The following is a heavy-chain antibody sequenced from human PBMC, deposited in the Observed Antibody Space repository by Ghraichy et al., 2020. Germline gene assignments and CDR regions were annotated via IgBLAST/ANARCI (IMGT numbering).Heavy chain of an antibody. V-gene: IGHV3-23*01. CDR2: ISGNGGTI. CDR1: GFTFSSFA. CDR3: AKGYSASFYYDNGGFDY. D-gene: IGHD3-22*01. Sequence: GGSLRLSCEASGFTFSSFAMSWVRQAPGKGLEWVSAISGNGGTIHYADSVRGRFTISRDSSRNMVYLQMNSLRAEDTAVYYCAKGYSASFYYDNGGFDYWGKGGLVTVSS. J-gene: IGHJ4*02.